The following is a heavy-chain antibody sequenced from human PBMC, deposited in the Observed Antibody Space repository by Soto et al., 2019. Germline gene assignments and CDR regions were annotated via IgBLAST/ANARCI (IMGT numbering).Heavy chain of an antibody. J-gene: IGHJ4*02. D-gene: IGHD1-26*01. CDR3: ARDPGPGSYSTTAFDY. Sequence: QVQLVESGGGVVQPGRSLRLSCAASGFTFSSYAMHWVRQAPGKGLEWVAVISYDGSNKYYADSVKGRFTISRDNSKNTLYLQMNSLRAEDTAVYYCARDPGPGSYSTTAFDYWGQGTLVTVSS. CDR2: ISYDGSNK. V-gene: IGHV3-30-3*01. CDR1: GFTFSSYA.